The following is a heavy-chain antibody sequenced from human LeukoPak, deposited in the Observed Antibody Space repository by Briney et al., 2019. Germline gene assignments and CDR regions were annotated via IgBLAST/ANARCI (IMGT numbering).Heavy chain of an antibody. CDR1: GFTFSSYS. CDR3: ARDFGDNYYDSSGYYY. Sequence: GGSLRLSCAASGFTFSSYSMNWVRQAPGKGLEWVSYISGRTSTIYYADSVKGRFTISRDNAKNSLYLQMNSLRAEDTAVYYCARDFGDNYYDSSGYYYWGQGTLVTVSS. D-gene: IGHD3-22*01. CDR2: ISGRTSTI. J-gene: IGHJ4*02. V-gene: IGHV3-48*01.